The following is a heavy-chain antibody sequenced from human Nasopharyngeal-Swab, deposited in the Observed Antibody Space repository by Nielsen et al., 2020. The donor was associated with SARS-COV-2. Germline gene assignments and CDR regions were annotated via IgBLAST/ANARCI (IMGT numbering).Heavy chain of an antibody. CDR3: ARHGGSSWYFDL. CDR1: GFIFSKYW. D-gene: IGHD6-13*01. J-gene: IGHJ2*01. CDR2: VNQDGSRT. Sequence: GESLKISCVASGFIFSKYWMHWVRQAPGKGLVWVSRVNQDGSRTDYADSVRGRFTISRDNAKNTLYLQMNSLRAGDTAVYYCARHGGSSWYFDLWGRGTLVTVSS. V-gene: IGHV3-74*01.